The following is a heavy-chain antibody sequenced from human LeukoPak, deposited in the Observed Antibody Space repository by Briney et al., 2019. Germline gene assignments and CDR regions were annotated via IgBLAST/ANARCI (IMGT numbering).Heavy chain of an antibody. CDR3: AKAEGRYCSGGSCYYYYGMDV. V-gene: IGHV3-23*01. CDR1: GFTFSSYA. CDR2: ISGSGGST. D-gene: IGHD2-15*01. Sequence: GGSLRLSCAASGFTFSSYAMSWVRQAPGKGLEWVSSISGSGGSTYYADSVKGRFTISRDNSKNTLYLQMNSLRAEDTAVYYCAKAEGRYCSGGSCYYYYGMDVRGQGTTVTVSS. J-gene: IGHJ6*02.